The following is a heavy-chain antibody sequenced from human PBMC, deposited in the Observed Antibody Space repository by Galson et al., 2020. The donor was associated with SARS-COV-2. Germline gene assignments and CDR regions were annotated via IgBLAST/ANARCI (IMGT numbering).Heavy chain of an antibody. J-gene: IGHJ4*02. CDR3: ARGSLYGAAREAGFDY. CDR1: GGSISSSDYY. V-gene: IGHV4-31*03. Sequence: SETLSLTCTVSGGSISSSDYYWSWIRQPPGKGLEWIGYIYYSGSTYYNPSLKSRVTISVDTSKNQFSLKLSSVTAADTAVYYCARGSLYGAAREAGFDYWGQGTLVTVSS. D-gene: IGHD1-26*01. CDR2: IYYSGST.